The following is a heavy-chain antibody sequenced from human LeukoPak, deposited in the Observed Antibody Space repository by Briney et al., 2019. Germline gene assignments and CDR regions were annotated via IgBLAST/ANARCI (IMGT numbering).Heavy chain of an antibody. CDR2: INPNSGGT. D-gene: IGHD3-22*01. V-gene: IGHV1-2*02. Sequence: ASVKVSCKASGYTFTGYYMHWVRQAPGQGLEWMGWINPNSGGTNYAQKFQGRVTMTRDTSISTAYMELSRLRSDDTAVYYCARDLFPAYYYDSSGYNWFDPWGQGTLVTVSS. CDR1: GYTFTGYY. CDR3: ARDLFPAYYYDSSGYNWFDP. J-gene: IGHJ5*02.